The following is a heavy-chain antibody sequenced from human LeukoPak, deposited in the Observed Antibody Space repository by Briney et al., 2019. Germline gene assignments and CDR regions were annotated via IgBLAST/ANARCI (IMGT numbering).Heavy chain of an antibody. CDR3: AKLGFFYLDYFDY. CDR2: ISGSGGST. J-gene: IGHJ4*02. Sequence: GGSLRLSCAASGFTFSSYAMSWVRQAPGKGLEWVSAISGSGGSTYYADFVKGRFTISRGNSKNTMYLQMNSLRAEDTAVYYCAKLGFFYLDYFDYWGQGTLVTVSS. CDR1: GFTFSSYA. D-gene: IGHD3-10*01. V-gene: IGHV3-23*01.